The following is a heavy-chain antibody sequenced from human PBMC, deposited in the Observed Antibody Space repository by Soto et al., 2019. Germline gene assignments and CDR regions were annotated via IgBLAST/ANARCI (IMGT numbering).Heavy chain of an antibody. J-gene: IGHJ4*02. CDR2: IYYSGST. Sequence: SETLSLTCTVSGGSISSYYWSWIRQPPGKGLEWIGYIYYSGSTNYNPSLKSRVTISVDTSKNQFSLKLSSVTAADTAVYYCARDYDILTGNSDWGQGTLVTVSS. CDR1: GGSISSYY. CDR3: ARDYDILTGNSD. D-gene: IGHD3-9*01. V-gene: IGHV4-59*01.